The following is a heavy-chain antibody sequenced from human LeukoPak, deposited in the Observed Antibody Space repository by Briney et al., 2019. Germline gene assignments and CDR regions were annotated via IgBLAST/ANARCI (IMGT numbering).Heavy chain of an antibody. D-gene: IGHD3-3*01. Sequence: GGSLRLSCAASGFTFSNAWMSWVRQAPGKGLEWVGRIKSKTDGGTTDYAAPVKGRFTISRDDSKNTLYLQMNSLKTEDTAVYYCTSSTGYYDFWSGYYTKYDYWGQGTLVTVSS. V-gene: IGHV3-15*01. CDR1: GFTFSNAW. J-gene: IGHJ4*02. CDR2: IKSKTDGGTT. CDR3: TSSTGYYDFWSGYYTKYDY.